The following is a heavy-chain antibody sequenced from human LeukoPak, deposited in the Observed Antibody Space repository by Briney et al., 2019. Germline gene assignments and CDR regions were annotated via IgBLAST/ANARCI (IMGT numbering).Heavy chain of an antibody. Sequence: SVKVSCKASGGTFSSYAISWVRRAPGQGLEWMGGIIPIFGTANYAQKFQGRVTITADESTSTAYMELSSLRSEDTAVYYCARAKTVTTSFFDYWGQGTLVTVSS. D-gene: IGHD4-17*01. CDR2: IIPIFGTA. J-gene: IGHJ4*02. CDR3: ARAKTVTTSFFDY. CDR1: GGTFSSYA. V-gene: IGHV1-69*13.